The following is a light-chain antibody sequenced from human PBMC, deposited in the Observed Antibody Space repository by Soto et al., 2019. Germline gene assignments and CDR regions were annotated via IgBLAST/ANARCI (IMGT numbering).Light chain of an antibody. V-gene: IGLV2-14*01. CDR2: DVS. Sequence: QSVLTQPASVSGSPGQSITISCTGTSSAVGGYNYVSWYQQHPGKAPKLMIYDVSNRPPGVSNRFSGSKSGNTASLTISGLQAEDEADYYCSSYTSSSTVVFGGGTKVTVL. CDR3: SSYTSSSTVV. J-gene: IGLJ2*01. CDR1: SSAVGGYNY.